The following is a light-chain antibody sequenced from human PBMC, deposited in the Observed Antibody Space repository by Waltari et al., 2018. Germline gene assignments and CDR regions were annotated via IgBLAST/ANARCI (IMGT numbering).Light chain of an antibody. CDR2: AVS. V-gene: IGLV2-23*02. CDR3: ASYAGSSKGV. CDR1: SSDVGTYKR. J-gene: IGLJ2*01. Sequence: QSALTQPASVSGSPGQSITISCTGTSSDVGTYKRVSWYQQHPGKAPKLMIYAVSKRPSGGSDRLSGSKSGDMASLTISGLQPEDEAEYFCASYAGSSKGVFGGGTKVTVL.